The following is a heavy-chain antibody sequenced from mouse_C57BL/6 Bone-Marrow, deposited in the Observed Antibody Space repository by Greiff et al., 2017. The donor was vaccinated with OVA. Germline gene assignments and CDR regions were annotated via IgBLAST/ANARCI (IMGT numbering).Heavy chain of an antibody. Sequence: EVQLQQSGPGLAKPSQTLSLTCSVTGYSITSDYWNWIRKFPGNKLEYMGYISYSGSTYYNPSLKSRISITRDTSKNQYYLQLNSVTTEDTATYYCARLVTTVVVYWYFDVWGTGTTVTVSS. D-gene: IGHD1-1*01. CDR2: ISYSGST. CDR1: GYSITSDY. V-gene: IGHV3-8*01. CDR3: ARLVTTVVVYWYFDV. J-gene: IGHJ1*03.